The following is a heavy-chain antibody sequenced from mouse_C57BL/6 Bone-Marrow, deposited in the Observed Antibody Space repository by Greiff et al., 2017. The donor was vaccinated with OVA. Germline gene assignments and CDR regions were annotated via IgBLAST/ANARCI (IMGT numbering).Heavy chain of an antibody. CDR1: GYAFSSSW. Sequence: QVQLQQSGPELVKPGASVKISCKASGYAFSSSWMNWVKQRPGQGLEWIGRIYPGDGDTNYNGKFKGKATLTADKSSSTAYMQLSSLTSEDSAVYFCARRDGSSAYWYFDVWGTGTTVTVSS. D-gene: IGHD1-1*01. CDR2: IYPGDGDT. CDR3: ARRDGSSAYWYFDV. V-gene: IGHV1-82*01. J-gene: IGHJ1*03.